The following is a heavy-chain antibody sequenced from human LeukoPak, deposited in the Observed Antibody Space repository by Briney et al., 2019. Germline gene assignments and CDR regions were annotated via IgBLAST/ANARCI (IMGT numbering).Heavy chain of an antibody. CDR1: GITLSNYG. CDR3: AKRGVVIRVILVGFHKEAYYFDS. Sequence: HSGGSLRLSCAVSGITLSNYGMSWVRQAPGKGLEWVAGISDSGGKTNYADSVKGRFTISRDNPKNTLYLQMNSLRAEDTVVYFCAKRGVVIRVILVGFHKEAYYFDSWGQGALVTVSS. J-gene: IGHJ4*02. CDR2: ISDSGGKT. D-gene: IGHD3-22*01. V-gene: IGHV3-23*01.